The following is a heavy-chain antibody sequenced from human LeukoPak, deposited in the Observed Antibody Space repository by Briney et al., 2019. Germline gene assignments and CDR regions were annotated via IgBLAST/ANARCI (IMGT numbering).Heavy chain of an antibody. CDR3: ARLNGSPWV. V-gene: IGHV5-51*01. CDR2: IYPDDSDI. D-gene: IGHD2-8*01. Sequence: GESLKISCKGSGSRFTSYWIGWVRQMPGKGLEWMGIIYPDDSDIRYSPSFQGQVTFSADKSISTAYLQWSSLKASDTAMYYCARLNGSPWVWGQGTLVTVSS. CDR1: GSRFTSYW. J-gene: IGHJ4*02.